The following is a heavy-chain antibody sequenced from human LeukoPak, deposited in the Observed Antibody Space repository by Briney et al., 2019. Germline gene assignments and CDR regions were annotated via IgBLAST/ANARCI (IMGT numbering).Heavy chain of an antibody. CDR3: TTDEVGATTEFDS. Sequence: GGSLRLSCAASGFTFSSYGMHWVRQAPGKGLEWVAFIRYDGSNKYYADSVKGRFTISRDNSENTLYLQMNSLRAEDTAVYYCTTDEVGATTEFDSWGQGTLVTVSS. J-gene: IGHJ4*02. CDR2: IRYDGSNK. D-gene: IGHD1-26*01. V-gene: IGHV3-30*02. CDR1: GFTFSSYG.